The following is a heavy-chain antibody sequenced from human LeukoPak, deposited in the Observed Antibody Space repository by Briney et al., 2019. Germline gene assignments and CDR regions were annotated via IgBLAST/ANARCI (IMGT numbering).Heavy chain of an antibody. D-gene: IGHD3-22*01. CDR3: AASSYDSSGPHGS. CDR1: GGSISPSSYY. J-gene: IGHJ1*01. CDR2: IYYSGST. Sequence: SETLSLTCTVSGGSISPSSYYWGWIRQPPGKGLDWIGSIYYSGSTYYNPSLKSQVTISMDTSKNQFSLKLSSVTAADTAVYYCAASSYDSSGPHGSWGQGILVTVSS. V-gene: IGHV4-39*01.